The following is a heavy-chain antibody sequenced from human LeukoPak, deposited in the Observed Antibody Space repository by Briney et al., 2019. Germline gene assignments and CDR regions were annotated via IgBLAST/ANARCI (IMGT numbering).Heavy chain of an antibody. J-gene: IGHJ5*02. CDR3: ARDLRARYCSGGSCYGWFDP. CDR1: GFTFSSYW. V-gene: IGHV3-7*01. D-gene: IGHD2-15*01. Sequence: GGSLRLSCATSGFTFSSYWMSWVRQAPGKGLEWVANIKQDGSEKYYVDSVKGRFTISRDNAKNSLYLQMNSLRAEDTAVYYCARDLRARYCSGGSCYGWFDPWGQGTLVTVSS. CDR2: IKQDGSEK.